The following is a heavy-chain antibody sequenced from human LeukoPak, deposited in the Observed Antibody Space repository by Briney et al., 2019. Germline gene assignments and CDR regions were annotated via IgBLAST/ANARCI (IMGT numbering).Heavy chain of an antibody. D-gene: IGHD3-3*01. CDR1: GFTFSGHE. CDR2: IRSKAYGGTT. V-gene: IGHV3-49*04. Sequence: PGGSLRLSCAASGFTFSGHEMNWVRQAPGKGLEWVGFIRSKAYGGTTEYAASVKGRFTISRDDSKSIAYLQMNSLKTEDTAVYYCTSSDEWLPDYNWFDPWGQGTLVTVSS. J-gene: IGHJ5*02. CDR3: TSSDEWLPDYNWFDP.